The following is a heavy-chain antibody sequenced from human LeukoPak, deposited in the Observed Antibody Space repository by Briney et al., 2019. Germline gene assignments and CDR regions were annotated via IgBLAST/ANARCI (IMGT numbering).Heavy chain of an antibody. Sequence: GGSLRLSCVASGFPLTFSTYNMKWVRQAPGKGLEWISYISNVGSTIYYADSVRGRFTISRDNAKSSLYLQMNGLRAEDTAVYYCARELYRGLGNWFDPWGQGTLVTVSS. CDR1: GFPLTFSTYN. D-gene: IGHD3-10*01. CDR2: ISNVGSTI. J-gene: IGHJ5*02. CDR3: ARELYRGLGNWFDP. V-gene: IGHV3-48*04.